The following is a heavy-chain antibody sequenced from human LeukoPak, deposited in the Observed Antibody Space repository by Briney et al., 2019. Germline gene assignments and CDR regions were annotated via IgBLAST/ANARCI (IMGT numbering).Heavy chain of an antibody. CDR2: IYYRGST. CDR3: ASARLGSGLEGAFDI. CDR1: GGSISSYF. V-gene: IGHV4-59*01. Sequence: SETLSLTCTVSGGSISSYFWSWIRQPPGKGLEWIGYIYYRGSTNYNPPLKSRVTISVDTSKNQFSLKLSSVTAADTAVYYCASARLGSGLEGAFDIWGQGTMVTVSS. J-gene: IGHJ3*02. D-gene: IGHD6-25*01.